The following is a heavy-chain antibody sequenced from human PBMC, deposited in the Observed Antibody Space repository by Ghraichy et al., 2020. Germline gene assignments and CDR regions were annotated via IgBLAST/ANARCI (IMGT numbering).Heavy chain of an antibody. D-gene: IGHD1-1*01. J-gene: IGHJ6*02. Sequence: GESLNISCAASGFSFRSYAMSWVRQAPGKGLEWVSSISSTGETTYYVDSVKGRFTVSRDNSQNTLFLQMNSLRAEDTAVYHCAKDHVASTGYYYGMDVWGHGTTVTVS. CDR3: AKDHVASTGYYYGMDV. CDR1: GFSFRSYA. CDR2: ISSTGETT. V-gene: IGHV3-23*01.